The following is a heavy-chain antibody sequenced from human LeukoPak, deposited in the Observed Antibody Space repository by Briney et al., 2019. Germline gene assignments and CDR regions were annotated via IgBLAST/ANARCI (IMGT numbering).Heavy chain of an antibody. CDR3: AQATIFGVVPLFGP. J-gene: IGHJ5*02. D-gene: IGHD3-3*01. Sequence: PSETLSLTCAVYGGSFSGYYWSWIRQPPGKGLEWIGEINHSGSTNYNPSLKSRVTISVDTSKNQFSLKLSSVTAADTAVYYCAQATIFGVVPLFGPWGQGTLVTVSS. V-gene: IGHV4-34*01. CDR1: GGSFSGYY. CDR2: INHSGST.